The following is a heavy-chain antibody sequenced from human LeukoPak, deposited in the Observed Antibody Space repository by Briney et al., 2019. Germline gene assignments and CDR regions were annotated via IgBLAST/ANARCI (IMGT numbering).Heavy chain of an antibody. CDR1: GGSISSYY. CDR2: IYYSGST. D-gene: IGHD5-12*01. CDR3: ARDLVDSGYAFDI. J-gene: IGHJ3*02. V-gene: IGHV4-59*06. Sequence: SETLSLTCTVSGGSISSYYWSWIRQPAGKGLEWIGYIYYSGSTYYNPSLKSRVTISVDTSKNQFSLKLSSVTAADTAVYYCARDLVDSGYAFDIWGQGTMVTVSS.